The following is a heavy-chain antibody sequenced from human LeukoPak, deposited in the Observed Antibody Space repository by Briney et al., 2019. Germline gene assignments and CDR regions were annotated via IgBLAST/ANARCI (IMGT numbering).Heavy chain of an antibody. Sequence: GGSLRLSCAASGFSFSTYWMSWVRQAPGKGLEWVANIKEDGSTKYYVDSVKGRFTISRDNTKNSLYLQMNSLRAEDTAVYFCAGQAYSDFAYWGQGTLVTVSS. D-gene: IGHD2-21*01. CDR1: GFSFSTYW. J-gene: IGHJ4*02. V-gene: IGHV3-7*01. CDR3: AGQAYSDFAY. CDR2: IKEDGSTK.